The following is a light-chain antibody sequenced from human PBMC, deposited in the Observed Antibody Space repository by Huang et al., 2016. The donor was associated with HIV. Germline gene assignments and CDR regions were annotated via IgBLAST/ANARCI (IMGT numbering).Light chain of an antibody. V-gene: IGKV1-8*01. CDR3: QQYYSHST. CDR1: QDISTF. Sequence: AIQMTQYPSSLTSSPGDRITIACRASQDISTFLAWYQQKPGRPPKLLIHTASLLQRVVTTRFNATGSGTDFTLTVTCLQSEDFASYYCQQYYSHSTFGPGTKV. CDR2: TAS. J-gene: IGKJ3*01.